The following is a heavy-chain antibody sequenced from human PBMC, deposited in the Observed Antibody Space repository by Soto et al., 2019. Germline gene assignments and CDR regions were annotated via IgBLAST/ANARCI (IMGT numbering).Heavy chain of an antibody. CDR2: IYYSGST. J-gene: IGHJ6*03. D-gene: IGHD4-17*01. Sequence: QVQLQESGPGLVKPSETLSLTCTVSGGSISSYYWSWIRQPPGKGLEWIGYIYYSGSTNYNPSLKSRVTISVDTSKNQFSLKLSSVTAADTAVYYCARVTRIHTVTTAGYYYYYMDVWGKGTTVTVSS. CDR3: ARVTRIHTVTTAGYYYYYMDV. V-gene: IGHV4-59*01. CDR1: GGSISSYY.